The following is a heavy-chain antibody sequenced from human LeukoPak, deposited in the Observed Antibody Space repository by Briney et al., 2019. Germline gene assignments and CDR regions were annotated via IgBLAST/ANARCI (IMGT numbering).Heavy chain of an antibody. CDR2: MYYSVNT. Sequence: PSETLSLTCTVSGGSISSSGYYWGWLRPPPGKGLEWIGSMYYSVNTYYNPSLKSRVTMSVDTSKNQFSLKLSSVTAADTAVYYCARTYYYDSSGNYGYNWFDPWGQGTLVTVSS. CDR1: GGSISSSGYY. CDR3: ARTYYYDSSGNYGYNWFDP. V-gene: IGHV4-39*01. J-gene: IGHJ5*02. D-gene: IGHD3-22*01.